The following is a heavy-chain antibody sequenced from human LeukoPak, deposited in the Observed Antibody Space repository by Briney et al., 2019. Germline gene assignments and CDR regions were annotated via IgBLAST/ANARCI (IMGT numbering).Heavy chain of an antibody. D-gene: IGHD6-19*01. Sequence: GGSLRLSCAASGFTFSSSWMHWVRQSPGKGLVWVSRINSDGSRTTYADSVKGRFTISRDNAKNTLYLQMNGLTPEDTAVYYCARDFHWIALAGNEYYYGKDVWGQGTTVIVSS. CDR3: ARDFHWIALAGNEYYYGKDV. CDR2: INSDGSRT. V-gene: IGHV3-74*03. J-gene: IGHJ6*02. CDR1: GFTFSSSW.